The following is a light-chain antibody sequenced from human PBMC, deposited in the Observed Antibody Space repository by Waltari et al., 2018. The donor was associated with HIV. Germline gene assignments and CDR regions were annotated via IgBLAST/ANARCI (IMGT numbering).Light chain of an antibody. CDR1: QSVGSY. Sequence: EIVLTQSPATLSLSPGGRATLSCRASQSVGSYLAWYQQKPGQVPRLLIYEASKRATGIPARFSGSGSGTDVTLTISSLEPEDFAFYYCQQRNNWPLTFGGGTKVEIK. CDR2: EAS. CDR3: QQRNNWPLT. J-gene: IGKJ4*01. V-gene: IGKV3-11*01.